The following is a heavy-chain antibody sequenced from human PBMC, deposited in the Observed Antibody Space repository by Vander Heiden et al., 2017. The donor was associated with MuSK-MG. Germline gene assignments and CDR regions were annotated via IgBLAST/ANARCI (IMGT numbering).Heavy chain of an antibody. J-gene: IGHJ3*02. D-gene: IGHD4-17*01. Sequence: QVQLQESGPGLVKPSETLSLTCAVSGYSISSGYYWGWIRQPPGKGLEWIGSIYHSGSTYYNPSLKSRVTISVDTSKNQFSLKLSSVTAADTAVYYCARHPPTYGDYPPGAFDIWGQGTMVTVSS. CDR3: ARHPPTYGDYPPGAFDI. CDR1: GYSISSGYY. V-gene: IGHV4-38-2*01. CDR2: IYHSGST.